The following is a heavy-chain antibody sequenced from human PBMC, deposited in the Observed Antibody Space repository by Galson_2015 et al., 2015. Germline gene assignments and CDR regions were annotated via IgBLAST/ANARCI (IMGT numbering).Heavy chain of an antibody. CDR1: GYTFTNYG. D-gene: IGHD1-26*01. J-gene: IGHJ4*02. CDR3: ARGDSGSFYVGGLDY. CDR2: INPNSGGT. Sequence: SCKASGYTFTNYGISWVRQAPGQGLEWMGWINPNSGGTNYAQKFQGWVTMTRDTSISTAYMELNRLRSDDTAVYYCARGDSGSFYVGGLDYWGQGTLVTVSS. V-gene: IGHV1-2*04.